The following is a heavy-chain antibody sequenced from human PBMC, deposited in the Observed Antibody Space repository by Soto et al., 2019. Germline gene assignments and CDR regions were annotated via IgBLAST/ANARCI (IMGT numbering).Heavy chain of an antibody. J-gene: IGHJ4*02. CDR2: ISGSGGST. CDR3: AKASYDFWSGYHPPGPFDY. Sequence: EVQLLESGGGLVQPGGSLRLSCAASGFTFSSYAMSWVRQAPGKGLEWVSAISGSGGSTYYADSVKGRFTISRDNSKNTLYLQMNSLRAEDTAVYYCAKASYDFWSGYHPPGPFDYWGQGTLVTVSS. V-gene: IGHV3-23*01. CDR1: GFTFSSYA. D-gene: IGHD3-3*01.